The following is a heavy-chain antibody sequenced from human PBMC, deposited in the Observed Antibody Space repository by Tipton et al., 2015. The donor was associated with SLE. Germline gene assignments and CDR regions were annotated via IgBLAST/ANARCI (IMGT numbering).Heavy chain of an antibody. CDR3: AGSAKQQLPCFDC. CDR1: GYTFITYG. Sequence: QLVQSGVEVKKPGASVKVSCKPSGYTFITYGISWVRQAPGQGLEWMGWINTYNGKTNYAQKFQGRVTMTTDTSTSTAYMDLKSLRSDDTAIYYCAGSAKQQLPCFDCWGQGTPVTVSS. V-gene: IGHV1-18*01. CDR2: INTYNGKT. D-gene: IGHD6-13*01. J-gene: IGHJ4*02.